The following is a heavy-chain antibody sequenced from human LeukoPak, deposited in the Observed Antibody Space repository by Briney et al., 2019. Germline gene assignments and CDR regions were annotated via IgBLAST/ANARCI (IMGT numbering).Heavy chain of an antibody. CDR1: GYSFTNYW. CDR2: IYPGDSDT. V-gene: IGHV5-51*01. D-gene: IGHD6-6*01. J-gene: IGHJ3*02. Sequence: GESLKISCKGSGYSFTNYWIGWVRQMPGKGLEWMGIIYPGDSDTTYSPSFQGQVTISADKSISTAYLQWSSLKASDTAMYYCARRRSIAALTDAFDIWGQGTMVTVSS. CDR3: ARRRSIAALTDAFDI.